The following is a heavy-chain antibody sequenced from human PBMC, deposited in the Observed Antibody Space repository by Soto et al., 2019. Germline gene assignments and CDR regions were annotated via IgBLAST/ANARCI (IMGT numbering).Heavy chain of an antibody. D-gene: IGHD2-2*01. V-gene: IGHV1-18*01. CDR2: ISAYNGNT. Sequence: ASVKVSCKASGYTFTSYGISWVRQAPGQGLEWMGWISAYNGNTNYAQKLQGRVTMTTDTSTSTAYMELRSLRSDDTAVYYCARVGEYCSSTSCYGVIDYWGQGTLVTVSS. CDR3: ARVGEYCSSTSCYGVIDY. CDR1: GYTFTSYG. J-gene: IGHJ4*02.